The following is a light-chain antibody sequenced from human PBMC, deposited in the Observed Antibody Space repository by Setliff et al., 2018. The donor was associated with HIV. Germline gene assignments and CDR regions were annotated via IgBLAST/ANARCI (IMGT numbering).Light chain of an antibody. Sequence: SYELTQPPSVSVAPGKTASISCGGNNIASKSVHWYQHKPGQAPVLVIYYNSDRPSGIPERFSGSKSGNTATLTISRVEAVDEADYYCQMWDRSSDHDVFGTGTKSPS. CDR2: YNS. J-gene: IGLJ1*01. CDR1: NIASKS. CDR3: QMWDRSSDHDV. V-gene: IGLV3-21*04.